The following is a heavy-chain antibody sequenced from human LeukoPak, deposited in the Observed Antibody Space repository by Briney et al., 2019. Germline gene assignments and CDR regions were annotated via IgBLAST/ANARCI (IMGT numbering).Heavy chain of an antibody. CDR3: AKGKWLVSGPFDY. CDR2: ISGSGGST. J-gene: IGHJ4*02. Sequence: PGGSLRLSCAASGFTFSSYAMSWVRQAPGKGLEWVSAISGSGGSTYYADSVKGRFTISRYNSKNTLYLQMNSLRAEDTAVYYCAKGKWLVSGPFDYWGQGTLVTVSS. CDR1: GFTFSSYA. V-gene: IGHV3-23*01. D-gene: IGHD6-19*01.